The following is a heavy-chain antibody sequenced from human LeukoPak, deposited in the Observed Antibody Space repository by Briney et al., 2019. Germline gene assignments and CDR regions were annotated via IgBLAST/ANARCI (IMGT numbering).Heavy chain of an antibody. CDR2: ISAYNGNT. CDR3: ARGSPLTMVRGVISY. CDR1: GYTFTSYG. Sequence: ASVKVSCKASGYTFTSYGISWVRQAPGQGLEWMGWISAYNGNTNYAQKLQGRVTMTTDTSTSTAYMELRSLRSDDTAVYYCARGSPLTMVRGVISYWGQGTLVTVSS. V-gene: IGHV1-18*01. D-gene: IGHD3-10*01. J-gene: IGHJ4*02.